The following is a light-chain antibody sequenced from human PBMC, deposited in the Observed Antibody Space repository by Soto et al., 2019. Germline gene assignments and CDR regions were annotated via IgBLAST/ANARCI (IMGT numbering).Light chain of an antibody. Sequence: EIVLTQSPATLSLSPGERATLSCRASQSINNYLAWYQQKPGQAPRLLIYDASNRATGIPARFSGSGSGTDYSLTITSLEPEDFAVYYCQQRSHWPPTFGQGTRLEIK. V-gene: IGKV3-11*01. CDR2: DAS. CDR1: QSINNY. CDR3: QQRSHWPPT. J-gene: IGKJ5*01.